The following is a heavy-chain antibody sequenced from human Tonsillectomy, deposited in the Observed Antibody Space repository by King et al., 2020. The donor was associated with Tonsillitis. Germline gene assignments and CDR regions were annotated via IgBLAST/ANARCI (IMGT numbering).Heavy chain of an antibody. V-gene: IGHV3-23*04. CDR3: AKDLMTTVTSLNSAAIDH. J-gene: IGHJ4*02. CDR2: VSGSGGST. CDR1: GFTCSNYA. D-gene: IGHD4-11*01. Sequence: VQLVESGGGSVQPGGSLRLSCAASGFTCSNYAMNWVRQAPGKGLECVSGVSGSGGSTYYADSVKGRFTVSRDNSKNTLFLQMNSPSAEDTAVYYCAKDLMTTVTSLNSAAIDHWGQGTLVTVSS.